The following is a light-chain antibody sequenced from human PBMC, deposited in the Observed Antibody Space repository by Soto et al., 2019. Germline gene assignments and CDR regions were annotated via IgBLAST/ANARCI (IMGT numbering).Light chain of an antibody. CDR3: QQTESYPST. J-gene: IGKJ5*01. Sequence: IPLNQSPSSLSASVGDRVTIPCRASQDISSFLAWYQQKPGKAPKLLIFAASTLQSGVPSRFSGSGSGTDFTLTISSLQPEDFATYYCQQTESYPSTFGGGTRLEIK. V-gene: IGKV1-9*01. CDR1: QDISSF. CDR2: AAS.